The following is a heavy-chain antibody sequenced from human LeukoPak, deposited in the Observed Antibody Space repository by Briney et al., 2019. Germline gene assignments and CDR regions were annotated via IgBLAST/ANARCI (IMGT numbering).Heavy chain of an antibody. D-gene: IGHD5-24*01. J-gene: IGHJ3*01. V-gene: IGHV3-23*01. CDR1: GFNFITAA. Sequence: GGSLRLSCAASGFNFITAAMTWVSQAPGKGLEWVSLIGSSGGSTHYADSVKGRFTISRDNSNHTLSLQMNSLRVEDTAIYYCVKDIQLSTWGLGTMVTVSS. CDR3: VKDIQLST. CDR2: IGSSGGST.